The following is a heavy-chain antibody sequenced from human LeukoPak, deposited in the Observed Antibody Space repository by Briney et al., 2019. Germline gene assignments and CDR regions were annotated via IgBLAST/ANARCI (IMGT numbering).Heavy chain of an antibody. CDR3: ASWYTGTALDPPDY. D-gene: IGHD1-7*01. CDR1: GGTFSSYA. J-gene: IGHJ4*02. CDR2: IIPILGIA. Sequence: ASVKVSCKASGGTFSSYAISWVRQAPGQGLEWMGRIIPILGIANYAQKFQGRVTITADKSTSTAYMELSSLRSEDTAVYYCASWYTGTALDPPDYWGQGTLVTVSS. V-gene: IGHV1-69*04.